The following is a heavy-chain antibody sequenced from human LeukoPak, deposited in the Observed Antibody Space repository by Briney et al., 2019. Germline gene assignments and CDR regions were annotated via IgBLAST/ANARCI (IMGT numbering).Heavy chain of an antibody. CDR3: ATSLSSSWYPNWFDP. V-gene: IGHV3-23*01. D-gene: IGHD6-13*01. CDR1: GFTFGNYA. CDR2: ISVSGGAT. Sequence: GGSLRLSCAASGFTFGNYAMSWVRQAPGKGLEWISGISVSGGATYSADSVKGRFTISRDNSKNTLYLQMNSLRAEDTAVYYCATSLSSSWYPNWFDPWGQGTLVTVSS. J-gene: IGHJ5*02.